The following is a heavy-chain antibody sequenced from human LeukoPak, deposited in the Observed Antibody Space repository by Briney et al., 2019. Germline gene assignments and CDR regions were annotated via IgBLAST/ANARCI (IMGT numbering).Heavy chain of an antibody. V-gene: IGHV4-31*03. CDR3: ARARDNYYTWFDP. CDR2: IYYSGST. D-gene: IGHD2-15*01. CDR1: GGSISSGGFY. Sequence: SSETLSLTCTVSGGSISSGGFYWDWIRQHPGKGLEWIGYIYYSGSTNYNPSLESRVTISLDTSKNQFSLTLRSVTAADTAVYYCARARDNYYTWFDPWGQGTPVTVSS. J-gene: IGHJ5*02.